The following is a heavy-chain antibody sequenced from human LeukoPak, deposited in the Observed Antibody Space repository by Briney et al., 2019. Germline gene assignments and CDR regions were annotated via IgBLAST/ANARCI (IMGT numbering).Heavy chain of an antibody. J-gene: IGHJ5*02. CDR2: IIPIFGTA. CDR3: ARDERIMVRGVITDGWFDP. D-gene: IGHD3-10*01. V-gene: IGHV1-69*13. CDR1: GGTFSSYA. Sequence: SVKVSCKASGGTFSSYAICWVRQAPGQGLEWMGGIIPIFGTANYAQKFQGRVTITADESTSTAYMELSSLRSEDTAVYYCARDERIMVRGVITDGWFDPWGQGTPVTVSS.